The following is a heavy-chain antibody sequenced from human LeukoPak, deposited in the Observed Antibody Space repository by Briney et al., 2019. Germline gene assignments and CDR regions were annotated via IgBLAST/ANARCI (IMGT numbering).Heavy chain of an antibody. CDR1: GFTFSDYY. J-gene: IGHJ4*02. CDR3: ARDLSSGWYGSDY. Sequence: GGSLRLSCAASGFTFSDYYMSWIRQAPGKGLEGVSYISSSSSYTNYADSVKGRFTISRDNAKNSLYLQMNSLRAEDTAVYYCARDLSSGWYGSDYWGQGTLVTVSS. D-gene: IGHD6-19*01. V-gene: IGHV3-11*06. CDR2: ISSSSSYT.